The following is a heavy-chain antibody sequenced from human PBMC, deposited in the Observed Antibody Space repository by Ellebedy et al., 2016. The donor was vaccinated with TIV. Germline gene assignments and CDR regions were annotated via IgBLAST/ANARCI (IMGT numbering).Heavy chain of an antibody. V-gene: IGHV4-39*01. CDR3: ARHRGYSYGYYFDY. J-gene: IGHJ4*02. CDR2: IYYSGST. Sequence: SETLSLXXTVSGGSISSSSYYWGWIRQPPGKGLEWIGSIYYSGSTYYNPSLKSRVTISVDTSKNQFSLKLSSVTAADTAVYYCARHRGYSYGYYFDYWGQGTLVTVSS. D-gene: IGHD5-18*01. CDR1: GGSISSSSYY.